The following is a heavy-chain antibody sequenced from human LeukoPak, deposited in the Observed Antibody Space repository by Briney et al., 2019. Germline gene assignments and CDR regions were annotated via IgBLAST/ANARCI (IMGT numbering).Heavy chain of an antibody. CDR1: GFSVSNNY. Sequence: GGSLRLSCAVSGFSVSNNYLSWVRQAPGKGLEWVSVIYSGGSTYYADSVKGRFIVSRDNSKNTVNLQMNSLRDEDTAVYYCERTMTGGLIIWGQGTQVTVSS. CDR3: ERTMTGGLII. CDR2: IYSGGST. J-gene: IGHJ4*02. D-gene: IGHD3-10*01. V-gene: IGHV3-66*01.